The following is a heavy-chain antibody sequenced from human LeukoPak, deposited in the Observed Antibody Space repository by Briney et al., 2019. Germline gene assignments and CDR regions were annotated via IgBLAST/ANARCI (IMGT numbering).Heavy chain of an antibody. CDR1: GGTFSSYA. CDR2: IIPIFGTA. V-gene: IGHV1-69*13. J-gene: IGHJ4*02. Sequence: ASVKVSCKASGGTFSSYAISWVRQAPGQGLEWMGGIIPIFGTANYAQKFQGRVTITADESTSTAYMELSSLRSEDTAVYYCARGGHYYDSSGYFSFDYWGQGTLVTVSS. CDR3: ARGGHYYDSSGYFSFDY. D-gene: IGHD3-22*01.